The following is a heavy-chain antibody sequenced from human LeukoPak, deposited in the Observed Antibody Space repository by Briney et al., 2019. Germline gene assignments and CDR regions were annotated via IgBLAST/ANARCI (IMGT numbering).Heavy chain of an antibody. J-gene: IGHJ4*02. V-gene: IGHV1-3*01. CDR1: GYTFINYA. CDR2: INAYNGDT. D-gene: IGHD2-21*02. Sequence: ASVKVSCKASGYTFINYAIHWVRQAPGQRLEWMGWINAYNGDTEYPQKFQGRVTITRDTSASTAYMELSTLRSEDTAVYYCARGSTSDWPLEYWGRGILVTVSS. CDR3: ARGSTSDWPLEY.